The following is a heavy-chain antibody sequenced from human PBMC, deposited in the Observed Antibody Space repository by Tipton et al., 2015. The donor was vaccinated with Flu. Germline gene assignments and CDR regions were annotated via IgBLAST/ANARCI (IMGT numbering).Heavy chain of an antibody. Sequence: TLSLTCTVSGGSISSGGYYWSWIRQHPGKGLEWIGYIYYSGSTYYNPSLKSRVAISVDTSKNQFSLKLSSVTAADTAVYYCAGQRLILDDSSGYYDYWGQGTLVTVSS. CDR2: IYYSGST. CDR3: AGQRLILDDSSGYYDY. CDR1: GGSISSGGYY. D-gene: IGHD3-22*01. V-gene: IGHV4-31*03. J-gene: IGHJ4*02.